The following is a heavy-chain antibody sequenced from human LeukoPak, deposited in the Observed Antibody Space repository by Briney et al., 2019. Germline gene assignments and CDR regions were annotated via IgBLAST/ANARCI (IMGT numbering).Heavy chain of an antibody. CDR3: ARSARDYAWFDP. V-gene: IGHV4-39*01. J-gene: IGHJ5*02. D-gene: IGHD4-17*01. Sequence: SETLSLTCTVSGGSISSSSYYWGWIRQPPGKGLEWIGSIYYSGSTYYNPSLKSRVTISVDKSKNQFSLKLSSVTAADTAVYYCARSARDYAWFDPWGQGTLVTVSS. CDR2: IYYSGST. CDR1: GGSISSSSYY.